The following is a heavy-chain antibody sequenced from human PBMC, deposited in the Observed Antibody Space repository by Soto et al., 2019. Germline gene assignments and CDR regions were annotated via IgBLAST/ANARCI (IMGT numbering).Heavy chain of an antibody. Sequence: SETLSLTCTVSGASISTPGSYWGWVRQSPGTGLQWIGFVYYTGDTYYSPSFKSRVTMSVDTSKNQLSMTLSSVTAADTAVYYCARPARQDTVAGDYWGQGTLVTVSS. CDR2: VYYTGDT. CDR1: GASISTPGSY. D-gene: IGHD5-12*01. CDR3: ARPARQDTVAGDY. J-gene: IGHJ4*02. V-gene: IGHV4-39*01.